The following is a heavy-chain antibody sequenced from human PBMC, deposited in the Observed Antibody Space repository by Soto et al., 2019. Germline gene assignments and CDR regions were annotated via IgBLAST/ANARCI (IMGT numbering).Heavy chain of an antibody. CDR1: GFTFSSYS. V-gene: IGHV3-21*01. J-gene: IGHJ6*02. CDR3: ARYGSGSYLYYYYGMDV. D-gene: IGHD3-10*01. Sequence: LRLSCAASGFTFSSYSMNWVRQAPGKGLEWVSSISSSSSYIYYADSVKGRFTISRDNAKNSLYLQMNSLRAEDTAVYYCARYGSGSYLYYYYGMDVWGQGTTVTVSS. CDR2: ISSSSSYI.